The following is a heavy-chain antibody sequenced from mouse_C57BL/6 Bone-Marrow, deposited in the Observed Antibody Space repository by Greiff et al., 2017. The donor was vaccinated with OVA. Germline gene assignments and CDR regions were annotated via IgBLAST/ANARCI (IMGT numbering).Heavy chain of an antibody. D-gene: IGHD4-1*01. V-gene: IGHV1-15*01. Sequence: VQLQQSGAELVRPGASVTLSCKASGYTFTDYEMHWVKQTPVHGLEWIGAIDPETGGTAYNQKFKGKAILTADKSSSTAYMELRSLTSEDSAVYYCTRCANSAWFAYWGQGTLVTVSA. CDR1: GYTFTDYE. J-gene: IGHJ3*01. CDR2: IDPETGGT. CDR3: TRCANSAWFAY.